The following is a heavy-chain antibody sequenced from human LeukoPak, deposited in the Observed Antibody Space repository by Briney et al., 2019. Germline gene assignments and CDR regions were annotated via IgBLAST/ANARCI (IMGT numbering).Heavy chain of an antibody. CDR1: GFTFYDYA. V-gene: IGHV3-43*02. Sequence: PGGSLRLSCAAPGFTFYDYAMHWVRQAPGKGLEWVSLISGDGISTAYAETVQGRFTASRENRQNVLYIQMNSLTTEDIPFYYCAKDIGALIVSSECLPHWGQGTLVTVSS. J-gene: IGHJ1*01. CDR3: AKDIGALIVSSECLPH. D-gene: IGHD3-10*01. CDR2: ISGDGIST.